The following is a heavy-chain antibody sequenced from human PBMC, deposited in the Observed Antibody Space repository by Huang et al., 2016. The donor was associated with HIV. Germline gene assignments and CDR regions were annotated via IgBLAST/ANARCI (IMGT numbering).Heavy chain of an antibody. CDR1: GFTFSDYS. J-gene: IGHJ3*02. Sequence: EVQLVESGGGLVRPGGSLTLSCAAFGFTFSDYSMSWVRQAQGEGLEWSSHISGSSTYIYYVDSVKGRFAISRDNAKNLLFLQMNSLRAEDTALYYCARRYNWNYVAHGFDIWGQGTMVTVSS. V-gene: IGHV3-21*06. D-gene: IGHD1-7*01. CDR2: ISGSSTYI. CDR3: ARRYNWNYVAHGFDI.